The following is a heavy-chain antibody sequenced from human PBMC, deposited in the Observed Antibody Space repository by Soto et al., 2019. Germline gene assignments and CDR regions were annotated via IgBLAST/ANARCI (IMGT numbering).Heavy chain of an antibody. V-gene: IGHV1-18*01. CDR3: ARDRPYSTYDYYGMDV. D-gene: IGHD6-13*01. CDR2: ISAFNHYT. Sequence: ASVKVSCKASGYSFTTYGISWVRQAPGQGLEWMGWISAFNHYTNYAQKFQGRVTMTTETSTSTAYMELRSLGSDDTAVYYCARDRPYSTYDYYGMDVWGQGTTVTVSS. J-gene: IGHJ6*02. CDR1: GYSFTTYG.